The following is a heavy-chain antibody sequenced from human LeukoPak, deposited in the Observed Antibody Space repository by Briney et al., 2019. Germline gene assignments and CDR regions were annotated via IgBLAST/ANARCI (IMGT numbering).Heavy chain of an antibody. CDR3: TRQRDGGDY. J-gene: IGHJ4*02. Sequence: GGSLRLSCAACGFTFSGSGMHWVRQASGKGLECVGRIRSKANNYATAYAASVKGRFTIFRDDSNNTAYLQMNSLKTEDTAVYYCTRQRDGGDYWGQGTLVTVSS. V-gene: IGHV3-73*01. D-gene: IGHD3-10*01. CDR2: IRSKANNYAT. CDR1: GFTFSGSG.